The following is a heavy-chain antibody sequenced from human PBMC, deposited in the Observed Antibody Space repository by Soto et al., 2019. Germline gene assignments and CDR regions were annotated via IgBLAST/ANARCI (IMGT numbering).Heavy chain of an antibody. Sequence: QVQLVESGGGVVQPGRSLRLSCAASGFIFSSYGMHWVRQAPGKGLEWVAVISYDGSNKYYADSVKGRFTISRDNSKNTLYLQMNSLRAEDTAVYYCAKDDPQYYDFWSGYYTYNDYRGQGTLVTASS. CDR3: AKDDPQYYDFWSGYYTYNDY. J-gene: IGHJ4*02. D-gene: IGHD3-3*01. CDR2: ISYDGSNK. V-gene: IGHV3-30*18. CDR1: GFIFSSYG.